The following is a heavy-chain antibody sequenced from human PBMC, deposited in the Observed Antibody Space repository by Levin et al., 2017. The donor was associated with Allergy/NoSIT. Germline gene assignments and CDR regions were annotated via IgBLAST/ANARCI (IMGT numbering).Heavy chain of an antibody. CDR1: GFTFSSYG. CDR3: ASSATVAGTGNWYFDL. Sequence: PGGSLRLSCAASGFTFSSYGMHWVRQAPGKGLEWVAVISYDGSNKYYADSVKGRFTISRDNSKNTLYLQMNSLRAEDTAVYYCASSATVAGTGNWYFDLWGRGTLVTVSS. D-gene: IGHD6-19*01. J-gene: IGHJ2*01. V-gene: IGHV3-30*03. CDR2: ISYDGSNK.